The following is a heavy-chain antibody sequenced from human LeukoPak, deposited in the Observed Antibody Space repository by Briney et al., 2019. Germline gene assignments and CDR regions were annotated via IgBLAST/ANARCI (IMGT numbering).Heavy chain of an antibody. CDR2: ISSSGTTI. V-gene: IGHV3-11*04. J-gene: IGHJ6*03. Sequence: GGSLRLSCAASGFTFTDYYMSWIRQAPGKGLEWVSYISSSGTTIYYADSVKGRFAISRDNAKNSLYLQMNSLRAEDTAVYYCARVAYGAYYMDVWGNGTTVTVSS. CDR3: ARVAYGAYYMDV. D-gene: IGHD4-17*01. CDR1: GFTFTDYY.